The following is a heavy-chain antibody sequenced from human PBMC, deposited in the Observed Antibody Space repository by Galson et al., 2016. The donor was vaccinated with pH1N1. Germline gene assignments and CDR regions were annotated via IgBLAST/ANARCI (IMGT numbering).Heavy chain of an antibody. CDR3: ATEDYYTSLY. J-gene: IGHJ4*02. V-gene: IGHV3-7*01. CDR1: GFIFSDYW. CDR2: INQDGSRK. Sequence: SLRLSCAASGFIFSDYWMSWVRQAPGKGLEWVAKINQDGSRKYYVDSMKGRCTISRGNAENSLSLQVNSLRVEDTALYYCATEDYYTSLYWGQGILVTVSS. D-gene: IGHD1-26*01.